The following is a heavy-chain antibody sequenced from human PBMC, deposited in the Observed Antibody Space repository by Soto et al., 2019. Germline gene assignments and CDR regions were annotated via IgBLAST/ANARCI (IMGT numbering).Heavy chain of an antibody. Sequence: GGSLRLSCAASGFAFSNYALSWVRQAPGKGLEWVSAISGSGGSTYYADSVKGRFTISRDNSKNTLYLQMNSLRAEDTAVYYCAKGGVWFGNYGMDVWGQGTTGTVSS. CDR2: ISGSGGST. V-gene: IGHV3-23*01. CDR3: AKGGVWFGNYGMDV. J-gene: IGHJ6*02. D-gene: IGHD3-10*01. CDR1: GFAFSNYA.